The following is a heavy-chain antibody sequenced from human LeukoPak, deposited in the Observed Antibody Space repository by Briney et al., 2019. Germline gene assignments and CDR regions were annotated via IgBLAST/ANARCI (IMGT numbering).Heavy chain of an antibody. CDR2: INHSGST. V-gene: IGHV4-34*01. J-gene: IGHJ4*02. CDR1: GGSFSGYY. Sequence: SETLSLTCAVYGGSFSGYYWSWIRQPSGKGLEWIGEINHSGSTNYNPSLKGRVTISVDTSKNQFSLKLSSVTAADTAVYYCARVRCGGSCHFDYWGQGTLVTVSS. D-gene: IGHD2-15*01. CDR3: ARVRCGGSCHFDY.